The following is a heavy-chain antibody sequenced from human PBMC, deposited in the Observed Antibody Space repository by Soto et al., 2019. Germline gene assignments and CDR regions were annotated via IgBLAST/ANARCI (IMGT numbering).Heavy chain of an antibody. D-gene: IGHD4-17*01. Sequence: QVQLVESGGGVVQPGRSLRLSCAASGFTFSNYAMHWVRQAPGKGLEWVTIIWYDGSKKNYTDSVKGRFTTSRDNSKNTLYLQMNSLRVEDTAVYYCARDSGGDYHNYYMDVWCKGTTVTVSS. V-gene: IGHV3-33*01. CDR3: ARDSGGDYHNYYMDV. CDR2: IWYDGSKK. J-gene: IGHJ6*03. CDR1: GFTFSNYA.